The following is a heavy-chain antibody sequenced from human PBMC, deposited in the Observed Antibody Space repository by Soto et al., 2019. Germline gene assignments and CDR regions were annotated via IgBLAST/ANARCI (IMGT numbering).Heavy chain of an antibody. CDR1: GYTFTSYG. CDR3: ARGTPYYDFWSGYSALDY. CDR2: ISAYNGNT. Sequence: RASVKVSCKASGYTFTSYGISWVRQAPGQGLEWMGWISAYNGNTNYAQKLQGRVTMTTDTSTSTAYMELRSLRSDDTAVYYCARGTPYYDFWSGYSALDYRGQGTLVTVSS. V-gene: IGHV1-18*01. D-gene: IGHD3-3*01. J-gene: IGHJ4*02.